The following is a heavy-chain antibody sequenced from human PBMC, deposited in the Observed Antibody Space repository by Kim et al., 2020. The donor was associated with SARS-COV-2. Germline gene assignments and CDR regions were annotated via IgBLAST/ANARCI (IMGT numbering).Heavy chain of an antibody. D-gene: IGHD3-16*01. J-gene: IGHJ3*02. CDR3: ARGWGNGAFDI. V-gene: IGHV3-21*01. Sequence: GGSLRLSCAASGASLSTYNINWVRQAPGKGLEWVSFIHSSRNYIYYADSVKGRFITSRDNARNLVFLQMKSLRIEDTAVYYCARGWGNGAFDIWGQGTMVTVSS. CDR1: GASLSTYN. CDR2: IHSSRNYI.